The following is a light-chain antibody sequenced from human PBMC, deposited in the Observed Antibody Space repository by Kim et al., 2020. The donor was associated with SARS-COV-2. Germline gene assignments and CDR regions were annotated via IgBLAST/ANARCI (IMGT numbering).Light chain of an antibody. V-gene: IGLV3-19*01. CDR3: NSRDSSGSHWV. CDR1: SLRSYY. Sequence: ALGRTVRIKCQGDSLRSYYASWYQQKPGQAPVLVIYGKNNRPSGIPDRFSGSSSGNTASLTITGAQAEDEADYYCNSRDSSGSHWVFGGGTQLTVL. CDR2: GKN. J-gene: IGLJ3*02.